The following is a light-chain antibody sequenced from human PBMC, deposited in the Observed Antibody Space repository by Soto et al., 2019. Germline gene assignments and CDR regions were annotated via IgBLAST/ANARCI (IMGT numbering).Light chain of an antibody. CDR2: SNN. CDR1: SSNIGSNA. Sequence: QPVLTQPPSASGTPGQRVTISCSGSSSNIGSNAVNWYQHIPGTAPKLLIYSNNQRPSGVPDRFSGSKSGTSASLAISGLQSEDEADYYCAAWDGSLSAVVFGGGTQLTVL. J-gene: IGLJ2*01. V-gene: IGLV1-44*01. CDR3: AAWDGSLSAVV.